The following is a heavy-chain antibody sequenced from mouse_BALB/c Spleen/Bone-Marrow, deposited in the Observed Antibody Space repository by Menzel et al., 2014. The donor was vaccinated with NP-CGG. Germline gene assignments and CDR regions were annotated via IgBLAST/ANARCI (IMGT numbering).Heavy chain of an antibody. CDR2: ISYSGNT. Sequence: VQLQQSGPSLVKPSQTLSPTCSVTGDSITRGYWNWIRKFPGNKLEYMGYISYSGNTYYNPSLKSRISITRDTSKNQYYLQLNSVTTEDTATYYWATYDGHCFDYWGQGTALAVAS. CDR1: GDSITRGY. J-gene: IGHJ2*01. V-gene: IGHV3-8*02. D-gene: IGHD2-3*01. CDR3: ATYDGHCFDY.